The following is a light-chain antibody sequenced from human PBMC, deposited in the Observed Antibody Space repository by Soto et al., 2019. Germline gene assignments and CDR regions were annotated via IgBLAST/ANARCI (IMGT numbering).Light chain of an antibody. V-gene: IGKV3-11*01. CDR3: QQRSSWPLT. CDR1: QSISLY. Sequence: EVVLTQSPATPSLSPGEGATLSCRASQSISLYLAWYQQKPGQAPRILISDASNRATGVPVRFSGSGSGTDFTLNISSLEPEDFAVYFCQQRSSWPLTFGGGTKVQIK. J-gene: IGKJ4*01. CDR2: DAS.